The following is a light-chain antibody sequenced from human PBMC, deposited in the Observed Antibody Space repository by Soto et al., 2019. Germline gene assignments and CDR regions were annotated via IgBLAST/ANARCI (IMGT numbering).Light chain of an antibody. V-gene: IGKV3-15*01. Sequence: IVMTQSPATLSVSPGERATLSCRASQSISSDVAWYRQKPGQPPTLILYGASTRAIGIRARFSGSGSGTEFTRTINSLQSEDFGTYYCQQYNDLPLSFGGGTKVEIK. CDR3: QQYNDLPLS. CDR1: QSISSD. J-gene: IGKJ4*01. CDR2: GAS.